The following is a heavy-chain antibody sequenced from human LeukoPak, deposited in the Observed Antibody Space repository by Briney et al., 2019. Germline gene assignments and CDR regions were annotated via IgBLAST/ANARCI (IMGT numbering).Heavy chain of an antibody. CDR3: VSDRYPDWSDAFDI. CDR2: IRGDGGTA. CDR1: GFTFSSYW. Sequence: TGGSLRLSCAASGFTFSSYWMHWVRQTPGKGVVWVSRIRGDGGTASYADSVKGRFTISRDNAKNTLYLQMNSLRAEDTAVYYCVSDRYPDWSDAFDIWGQGTMVTVSS. D-gene: IGHD3-9*01. J-gene: IGHJ3*02. V-gene: IGHV3-74*01.